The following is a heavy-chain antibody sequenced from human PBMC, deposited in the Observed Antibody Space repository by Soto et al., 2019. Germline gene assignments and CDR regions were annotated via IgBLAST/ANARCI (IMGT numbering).Heavy chain of an antibody. CDR3: ARALNGRSWYDYYYGMDV. CDR1: GGSISSYY. Sequence: PSETLSLTCTVSGGSISSYYWSWIRQPPGKGLEWIGYIYYSGSTNYNPSLKSRVTISVDTSKNQFSLKLSSVTAADTAVYYCARALNGRSWYDYYYGMDVWGQGTTVTVSS. J-gene: IGHJ6*02. D-gene: IGHD6-13*01. V-gene: IGHV4-59*01. CDR2: IYYSGST.